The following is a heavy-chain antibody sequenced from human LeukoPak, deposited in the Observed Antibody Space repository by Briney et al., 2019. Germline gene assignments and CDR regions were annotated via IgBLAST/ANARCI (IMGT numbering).Heavy chain of an antibody. CDR1: GGSISSYY. CDR3: ARRGHDYGDYAFRNAFDN. CDR2: IYTSGST. J-gene: IGHJ3*02. V-gene: IGHV4-4*09. D-gene: IGHD4-17*01. Sequence: SETLSLTCTVYGGSISSYYWSWIRQPPGKGLEWIGYIYTSGSTNYNPSLKSRVTISVDTSKNQFSLKLSSVTAADTAVYYCARRGHDYGDYAFRNAFDNWGQGTMVTVSS.